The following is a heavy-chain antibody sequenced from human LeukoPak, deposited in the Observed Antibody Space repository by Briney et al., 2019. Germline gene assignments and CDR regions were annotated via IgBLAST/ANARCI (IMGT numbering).Heavy chain of an antibody. CDR3: ARGSYSYYFDY. D-gene: IGHD5-12*01. J-gene: IGHJ4*02. CDR2: IYYSGST. CDR1: GGSISSGGYY. V-gene: IGHV4-31*03. Sequence: TLSLTCTVSGGSISSGGYYWSWIRQHPGKGLEWIGYIYYSGSTYYNPSLKSRVTISVDTSKNQFSLKLSSVTAADTAVYYCARGSYSYYFDYWGQGTLVTVSS.